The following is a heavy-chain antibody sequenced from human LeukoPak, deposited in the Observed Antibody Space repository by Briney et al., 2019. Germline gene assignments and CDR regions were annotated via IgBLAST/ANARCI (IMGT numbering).Heavy chain of an antibody. CDR3: ARYDFWSGYYNY. J-gene: IGHJ4*02. V-gene: IGHV1-69*13. Sequence: GASVKVSCKASGGTFSSYAISWVRQAPGQGLEWMGGIIPIFGTANYAQKFQGRVTITADESTSTAYMELGSLRSEDTATYYRARYDFWSGYYNYWGQGTLVTVSS. D-gene: IGHD3-3*01. CDR2: IIPIFGTA. CDR1: GGTFSSYA.